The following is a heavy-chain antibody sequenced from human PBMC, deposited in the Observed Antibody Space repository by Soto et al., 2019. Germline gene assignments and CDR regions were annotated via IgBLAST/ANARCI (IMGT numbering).Heavy chain of an antibody. CDR2: IKQNGSEK. Sequence: EVQLVESGGGLVQPGGSLRLSCAGSGFTFSRFWMSWVRQAPGKGLEWVANIKQNGSEKYYVDSVKGRFTISRDNAKKSLYLQMNSLRAEDTAVYYCARAHCCETDELWGQGTLVTVSS. CDR1: GFTFSRFW. J-gene: IGHJ4*02. V-gene: IGHV3-7*01. CDR3: ARAHCCETDEL. D-gene: IGHD2-21*01.